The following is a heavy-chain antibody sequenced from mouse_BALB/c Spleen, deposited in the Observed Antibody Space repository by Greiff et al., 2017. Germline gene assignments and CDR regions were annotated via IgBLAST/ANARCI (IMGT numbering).Heavy chain of an antibody. CDR2: ISNLAYSI. V-gene: IGHV5-15*02. Sequence: EVKLQESGGGLVQPGGSRKLSCAASGFTFSDYGMAWVRQAPGKGPEWVAFISNLAYSIYYADTVTGRFTISRENAKNTLYLEMSSLRSEDTAMYYCARVPLLRLGAMDYWGQGTSVTVSS. CDR1: GFTFSDYG. D-gene: IGHD1-2*01. J-gene: IGHJ4*01. CDR3: ARVPLLRLGAMDY.